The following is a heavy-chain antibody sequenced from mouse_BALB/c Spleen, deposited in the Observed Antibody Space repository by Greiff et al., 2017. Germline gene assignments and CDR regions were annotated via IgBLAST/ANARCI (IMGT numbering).Heavy chain of an antibody. CDR2: IWTGGGT. J-gene: IGHJ4*01. V-gene: IGHV2-9-2*01. Sequence: VKLMESGPGLVAPSQSLSITCTVSGFSLTSYDISWIRQPPGKGLEWLGVIWTGGGTNYNSAFMSRLSISKDNSKSQVFLKMNSLQTDDTAIYYCVSHYDYDVTDYAMDYWGQGTSVTVSS. CDR3: VSHYDYDVTDYAMDY. D-gene: IGHD2-4*01. CDR1: GFSLTSYD.